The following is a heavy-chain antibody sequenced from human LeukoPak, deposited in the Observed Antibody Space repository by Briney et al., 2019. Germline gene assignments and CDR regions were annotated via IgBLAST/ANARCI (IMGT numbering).Heavy chain of an antibody. CDR1: GGSFSGYY. CDR2: INHSGST. J-gene: IGHJ4*02. V-gene: IGHV4-34*01. CDR3: ARGRTRYFDY. Sequence: SESLSLTCAVYGGSFSGYYWSWIRQPPGKGLEWIGEINHSGSTNYNPSLKSRVTISVDTSKNQFSLKLSSVTAADTAVYYCARGRTRYFDYWGQGTLVTVSS. D-gene: IGHD1-14*01.